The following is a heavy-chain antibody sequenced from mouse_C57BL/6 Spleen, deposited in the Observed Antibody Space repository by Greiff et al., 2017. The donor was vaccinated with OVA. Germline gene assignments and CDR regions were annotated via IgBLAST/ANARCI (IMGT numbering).Heavy chain of an antibody. Sequence: EVQRVESGGGLVKPGGSLKLSCAASGFTFSSYAMSWVRQTPEKRLEWVATISDGGSYTYYPDNVKGRFTISRDNAKNNLYLQMSHLKSEDTAMYYCARGIYYDYEEAWFAYWGQGTLVTVSA. CDR1: GFTFSSYA. CDR3: ARGIYYDYEEAWFAY. CDR2: ISDGGSYT. D-gene: IGHD2-4*01. V-gene: IGHV5-4*01. J-gene: IGHJ3*01.